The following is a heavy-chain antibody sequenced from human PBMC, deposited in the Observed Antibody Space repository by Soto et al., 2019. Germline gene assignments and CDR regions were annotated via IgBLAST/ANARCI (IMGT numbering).Heavy chain of an antibody. CDR3: ARDVRIQLWKQHDY. V-gene: IGHV3-11*05. D-gene: IGHD5-18*01. CDR1: GFTFSSCA. Sequence: GGPLRLSCAASGFTFSSCAMGWVRQAPGKGLEWVSYISSSSSYTNYADSVKGRFTISRDNAKNSLYLQMNSLRAEDTAVYYCARDVRIQLWKQHDYWGQGTLVTVSS. CDR2: ISSSSSYT. J-gene: IGHJ4*02.